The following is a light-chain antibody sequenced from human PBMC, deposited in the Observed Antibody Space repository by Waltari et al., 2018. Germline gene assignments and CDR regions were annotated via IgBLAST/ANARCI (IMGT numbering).Light chain of an antibody. V-gene: IGKV3-20*01. CDR2: GTT. CDR1: QKISHY. Sequence: IMLTQSPGTLSLSPGRRATLSCRANQKISHYLAWYQQKPGQAPRLLIYGTTTRAAGIPDRFSGSGSGADFSLTITRLEPEDFAVYYCQHHVRLPATFGQGTKV. J-gene: IGKJ1*01. CDR3: QHHVRLPAT.